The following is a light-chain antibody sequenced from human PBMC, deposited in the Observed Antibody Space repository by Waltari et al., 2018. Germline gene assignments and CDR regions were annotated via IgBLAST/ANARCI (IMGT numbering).Light chain of an antibody. CDR2: MIS. CDR3: TQDSHWPKT. Sequence: DVVMTQSPLSLPVTVGQTASISCRSSQNLLDHDGNAYLDWFHQGPGQSPRLLIHMISSRDSGVPDRFSGSGSGTDFTLTISRVDADDVGIYFCTQDSHWPKTFGQGTKVEIK. CDR1: QNLLDHDGNAY. V-gene: IGKV2-30*01. J-gene: IGKJ1*01.